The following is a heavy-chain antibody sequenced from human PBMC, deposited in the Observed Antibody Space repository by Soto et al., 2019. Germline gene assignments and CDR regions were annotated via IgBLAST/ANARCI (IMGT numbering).Heavy chain of an antibody. CDR2: IYYSGST. V-gene: IGHV4-59*01. D-gene: IGHD3-22*01. CDR1: GGSISSYY. Sequence: TSETLSLTCTVSGGSISSYYWSWIRQPPGKGLEWIGYIYYSGSTNYNPSLKSRVTISVDTSKNQFSLKLSSVTAADTAVYYCARVKYYDSSGYNPLFFDYWGQGTLVTVSS. J-gene: IGHJ4*02. CDR3: ARVKYYDSSGYNPLFFDY.